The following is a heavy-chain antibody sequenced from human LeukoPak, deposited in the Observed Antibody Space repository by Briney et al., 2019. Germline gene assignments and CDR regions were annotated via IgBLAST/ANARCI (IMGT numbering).Heavy chain of an antibody. CDR1: GFTFSDYY. D-gene: IGHD5-18*01. J-gene: IGHJ4*02. CDR3: ARDQPIGYNYGYPFDN. Sequence: PGGSLRLSCAASGFTFSDYYMSWIRQAPGKGLEWVSYISSSGGTIYYADSVKGRFTISRDNAKNSLYLQMNNLRVEDTAVYYCARDQPIGYNYGYPFDNWGQGTLVTVSS. V-gene: IGHV3-11*04. CDR2: ISSSGGTI.